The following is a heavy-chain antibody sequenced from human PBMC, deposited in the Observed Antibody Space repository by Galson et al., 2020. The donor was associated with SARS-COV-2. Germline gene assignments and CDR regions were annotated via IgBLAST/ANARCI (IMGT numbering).Heavy chain of an antibody. Sequence: TGGSLRLSCAASGFTFSSYAMHWVRQAPGKGLEWVAVISYDGSNKYYADSVKGRFTISRDNSKNTLYLQMNSLRAEDTAVYYCARPRGGDYLSHFDYWGQGTLVTVSS. V-gene: IGHV3-30-3*01. CDR2: ISYDGSNK. CDR1: GFTFSSYA. J-gene: IGHJ4*02. D-gene: IGHD4-17*01. CDR3: ARPRGGDYLSHFDY.